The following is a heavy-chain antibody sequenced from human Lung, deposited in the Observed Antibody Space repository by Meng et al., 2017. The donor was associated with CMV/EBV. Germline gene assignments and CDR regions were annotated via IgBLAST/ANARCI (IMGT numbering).Heavy chain of an antibody. CDR2: IGATAGGT. J-gene: IGHJ4*02. CDR3: AKYSAVGERLYYFDY. D-gene: IGHD2-21*01. CDR1: GLTFSSYG. V-gene: IGHV3-23*01. Sequence: AXSXSLXCAVYGLTFSSYGMSWVRQAPGKGLEWVSSIGATAGGTYYADYVKGRFTISRDNSKHTLYLQMNSLRAEDTAVYYCAKYSAVGERLYYFDYWGQGTLVTVSS.